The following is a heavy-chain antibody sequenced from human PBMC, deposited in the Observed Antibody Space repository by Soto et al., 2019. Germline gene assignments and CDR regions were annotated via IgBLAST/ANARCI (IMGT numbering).Heavy chain of an antibody. CDR3: ARLVVVAPGANA. CDR2: IFYTGTT. J-gene: IGHJ5*01. V-gene: IGHV4-39*02. CDR1: GGSINYNSYY. Sequence: SETLSLTCSVSGGSINYNSYYWGWIRQPPGKGLEWVGGIFYTGTTYYSPSLKDRVTISVDTSKNSFSLNLTSVTAADTAVYFCARLVVVAPGANAWGHRTLVTVSS. D-gene: IGHD2-2*01.